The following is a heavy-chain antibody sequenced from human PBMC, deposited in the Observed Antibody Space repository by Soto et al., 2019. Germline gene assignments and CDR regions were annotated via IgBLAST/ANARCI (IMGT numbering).Heavy chain of an antibody. CDR1: GYSFSSYW. J-gene: IGHJ6*02. CDR2: IYPDDSDT. CDR3: ARNSLTGYYNYYYSMDV. V-gene: IGHV5-51*01. Sequence: PGESLKISCKSSGYSFSSYWIAWVRLMPGKGLEWMGSIYPDDSDTKYSPSFQGQVTISADKSISAAYLQWSSLKASDTAIYYRARNSLTGYYNYYYSMDVWGQGTPVTVSS. D-gene: IGHD3-9*01.